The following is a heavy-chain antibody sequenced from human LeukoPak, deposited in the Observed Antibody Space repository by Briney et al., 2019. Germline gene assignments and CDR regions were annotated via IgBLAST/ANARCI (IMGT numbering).Heavy chain of an antibody. J-gene: IGHJ4*02. CDR2: INWNGGST. CDR1: GFIFDNYG. CDR3: ARASGSFFPFAS. D-gene: IGHD1-26*01. V-gene: IGHV3-20*04. Sequence: GGSLRLSCAASGFIFDNYGMAWVRQAPGKGLEWVSGINWNGGSTHYADSVKGRFTVSRDNARNSLYLQMDSLRAEDTAFYYCARASGSFFPFASWGQGTLVTVSS.